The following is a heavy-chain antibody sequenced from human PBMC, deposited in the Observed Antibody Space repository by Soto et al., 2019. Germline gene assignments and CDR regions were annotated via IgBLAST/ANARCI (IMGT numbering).Heavy chain of an antibody. CDR3: ARICRWSGFFCWEPRGFDH. Sequence: QVRLQQWGAGRLKSSETLSLTCGVYDGSFSGYFWTWIRQPPGRGLEWIGDINHSGNKNYNPSLPSRVSISVDTSKRQFPLKLLSVTAADTAMYYCARICRWSGFFCWEPRGFDHWSQGTLVTVSS. D-gene: IGHD3-3*01. J-gene: IGHJ4*02. V-gene: IGHV4-34*01. CDR2: INHSGNK. CDR1: DGSFSGYF.